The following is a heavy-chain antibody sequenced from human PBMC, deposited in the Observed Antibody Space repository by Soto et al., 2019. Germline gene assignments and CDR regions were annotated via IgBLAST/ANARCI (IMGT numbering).Heavy chain of an antibody. V-gene: IGHV1-69*13. Sequence: SVKVSCKASGGTFSSYAISWVRQAPGQGLEWMGGIIPIFGTANYAQKFQGRVTITADESTSTAYMELSSLRSEDTAVYYCARVDHRGYFSVLTDFWGQGILVTVSS. J-gene: IGHJ4*02. CDR2: IIPIFGTA. CDR1: GGTFSSYA. D-gene: IGHD3-10*02. CDR3: ARVDHRGYFSVLTDF.